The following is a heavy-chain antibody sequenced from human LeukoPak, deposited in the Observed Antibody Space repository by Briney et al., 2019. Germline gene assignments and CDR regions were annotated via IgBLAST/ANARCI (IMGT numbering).Heavy chain of an antibody. J-gene: IGHJ4*02. CDR2: ISWDSGSI. Sequence: GGSLRLSCEASGFAFDDYAMHWVRQAPGKGLEWVSSISWDSGSITYADSVKGRFSISRDNAKKSLYLVINSLRAEDMALYYCVKGAGYYYDSRFDYWGQGTLVTVSS. D-gene: IGHD3-22*01. CDR3: VKGAGYYYDSRFDY. V-gene: IGHV3-9*03. CDR1: GFAFDDYA.